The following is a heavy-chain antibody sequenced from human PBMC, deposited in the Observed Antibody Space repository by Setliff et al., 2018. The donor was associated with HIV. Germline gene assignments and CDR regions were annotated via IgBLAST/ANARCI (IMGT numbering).Heavy chain of an antibody. Sequence: PSETLSLTCNVSGDSLSGSGFYWGWLRQPPGKGLQWIGSIYYTGSTFYNLSLTSRVTISLDTSKNLFFLTLRSVTAADTAVYYCARLGSGWNWVTRIDYWGRGTLVTVS. CDR2: IYYTGST. CDR1: GDSLSGSGFY. CDR3: ARLGSGWNWVTRIDY. V-gene: IGHV4-39*02. D-gene: IGHD6-19*01. J-gene: IGHJ4*02.